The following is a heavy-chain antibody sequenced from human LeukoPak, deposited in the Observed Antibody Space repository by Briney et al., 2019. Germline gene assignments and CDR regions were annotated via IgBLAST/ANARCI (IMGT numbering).Heavy chain of an antibody. CDR3: ARSKLDPWYPDY. J-gene: IGHJ4*02. CDR2: IIPIFGTA. D-gene: IGHD2-15*01. CDR1: GGTFSSYA. V-gene: IGHV1-69*05. Sequence: SVKVSCKASGGTFSSYAISWVRQAPGQGLEWMGGIIPIFGTANYAQKFQGRVTITTDESTSTAYMELSSLRSEDTAVYYCARSKLDPWYPDYWGQGTLVTVSS.